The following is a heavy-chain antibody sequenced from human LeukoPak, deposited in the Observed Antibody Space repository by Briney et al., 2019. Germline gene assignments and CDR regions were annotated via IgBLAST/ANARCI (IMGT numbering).Heavy chain of an antibody. Sequence: SETLSLTCAVSGYSLNSGYYWGWIRQPPGKGLEFIGSIYRSGSTYFNPSLKSRVTISLDTSKNQFSLKLSSVTAADTAVYYCASQVVPAAIPDAFDIWGQGTMVTVSS. CDR1: GYSLNSGYY. J-gene: IGHJ3*02. CDR3: ASQVVPAAIPDAFDI. CDR2: IYRSGST. D-gene: IGHD2-2*01. V-gene: IGHV4-38-2*01.